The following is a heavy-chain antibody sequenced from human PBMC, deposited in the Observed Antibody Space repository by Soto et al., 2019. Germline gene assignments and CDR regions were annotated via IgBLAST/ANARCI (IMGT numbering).Heavy chain of an antibody. CDR2: ISAYNGNT. CDR3: AREPTGGVADLYYYDSSGYWGYYFDY. D-gene: IGHD3-22*01. CDR1: GYTFTSYG. V-gene: IGHV1-18*01. J-gene: IGHJ4*02. Sequence: QVQLVQSGAEVKKPGASVKVSCKASGYTFTSYGISWVRQAPGQGLEWMGWISAYNGNTNYAQKLQGRVTMTTDTSTSTAYMELRSLRSDDTAVYYCAREPTGGVADLYYYDSSGYWGYYFDYWGQGTLVTVSS.